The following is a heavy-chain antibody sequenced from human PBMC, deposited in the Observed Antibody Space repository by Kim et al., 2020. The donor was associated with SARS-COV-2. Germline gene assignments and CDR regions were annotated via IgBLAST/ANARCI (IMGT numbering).Heavy chain of an antibody. V-gene: IGHV3-48*04. Sequence: GGSLRLSCAASGFTFSSYSMNWVRQAPGKGLEWVSYISSSSSTIYYADSVKGRFTISRDNAKNSLYLQMNSLRAEDTAVYYCASTRITMVREGIFDYWGQGTLVTVSS. CDR3: ASTRITMVREGIFDY. J-gene: IGHJ4*02. D-gene: IGHD3-10*01. CDR1: GFTFSSYS. CDR2: ISSSSSTI.